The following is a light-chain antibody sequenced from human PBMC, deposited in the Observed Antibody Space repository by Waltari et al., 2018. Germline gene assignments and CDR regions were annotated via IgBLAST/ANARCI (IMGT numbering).Light chain of an antibody. CDR3: QQYDNPYT. J-gene: IGKJ2*01. V-gene: IGKV1-33*01. CDR2: DES. Sequence: DIQMTQSPSSLSASVGDRVTITCPASQDISNYLNWYQQKPGKAPKLLIYDESNLETGVPSRFSGSGSGTDFTFTISSLQPEDIATYYCQQYDNPYTFGQGTKLEIK. CDR1: QDISNY.